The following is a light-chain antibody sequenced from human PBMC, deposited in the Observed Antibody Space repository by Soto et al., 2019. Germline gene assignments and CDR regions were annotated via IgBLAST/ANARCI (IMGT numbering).Light chain of an antibody. J-gene: IGLJ1*01. CDR1: SSNIGRNS. CDR2: SNY. V-gene: IGLV1-44*01. Sequence: QSVLTQPPSASGTPGQRVTISCSGSSSNIGRNSVNWYQQLPGTAPKLLIYSNYQRPSGVPDRFSGSRSGTSASLAISGLQSEDETDYYCAAWDDSLDAFVFGTGTKLTV. CDR3: AAWDDSLDAFV.